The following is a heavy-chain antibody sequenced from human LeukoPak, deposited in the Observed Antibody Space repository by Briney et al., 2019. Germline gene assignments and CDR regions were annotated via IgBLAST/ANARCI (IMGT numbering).Heavy chain of an antibody. J-gene: IGHJ4*02. CDR3: ARDLRIVSGSYLDY. V-gene: IGHV3-23*01. CDR2: ISGSGGST. CDR1: GFTFSRYG. D-gene: IGHD1-26*01. Sequence: PGGSLRLSCAASGFTFSRYGMHWVRQAPGKGLEWVSGISGSGGSTYYADSVKGRFTISRDNTKNSLYLQMNSLRAEDTAIYYCARDLRIVSGSYLDYWGQGTLVTVSS.